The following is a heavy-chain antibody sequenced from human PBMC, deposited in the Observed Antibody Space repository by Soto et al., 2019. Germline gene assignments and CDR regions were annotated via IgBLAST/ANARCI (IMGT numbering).Heavy chain of an antibody. CDR3: ARIGSWALNFDY. Sequence: GGSLRLSCAASGFTFSSYAMHWVRQAPGKGLQWVAVIWSDGSNKYYADSVKGRFTISRDNSKNTLYLQMNSLRVEDTAVYYCARIGSWALNFDYWGQGTLVTVSS. V-gene: IGHV3-33*08. CDR2: IWSDGSNK. D-gene: IGHD3-16*01. J-gene: IGHJ4*02. CDR1: GFTFSSYA.